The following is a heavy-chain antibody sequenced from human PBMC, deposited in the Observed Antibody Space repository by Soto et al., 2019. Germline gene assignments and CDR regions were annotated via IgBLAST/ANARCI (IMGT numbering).Heavy chain of an antibody. V-gene: IGHV4-34*01. CDR2: MSHSGGT. D-gene: IGHD1-1*01. Sequence: QVQLQQWGAGLLKPSETLSLTCAVYGGFVTSGSYYWSWIRQPPGKGLEWIGEMSHSGGTHFNPSRKRRVTISLDTSKNQFTLKMSSVTAADTALYYCAGVERGTATTVVDAFDIWGPGTMVTVSS. CDR1: GGFVTSGSYY. CDR3: AGVERGTATTVVDAFDI. J-gene: IGHJ3*02.